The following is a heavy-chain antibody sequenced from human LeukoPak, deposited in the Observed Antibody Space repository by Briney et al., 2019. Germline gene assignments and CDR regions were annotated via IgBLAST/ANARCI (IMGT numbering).Heavy chain of an antibody. CDR2: IYSGGST. CDR1: GFTVSSNH. V-gene: IGHV3-53*01. D-gene: IGHD2-21*02. J-gene: IGHJ3*02. Sequence: GGSLRLSCAASGFTVSSNHMSWVRQAPGKGLEWVSVIYSGGSTYNADSVRGRFTISRDNSRNTLYLQMNSLRVEDTAVYYCVRFPRRFDCGGDCYSAFDIWGQGTMVTVSS. CDR3: VRFPRRFDCGGDCYSAFDI.